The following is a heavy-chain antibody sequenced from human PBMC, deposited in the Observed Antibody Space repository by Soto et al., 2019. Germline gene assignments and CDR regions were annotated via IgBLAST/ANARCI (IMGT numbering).Heavy chain of an antibody. Sequence: AASVKVSCKASGYTFTGYYMHWVRQAPGQGLEWMGWINPNSGGTNYAQKFQGWVTMTRDTSISTAYMELSRLRSDDTAAYYCARSPYCTNGVCHGDYWGQGTLVTVS. V-gene: IGHV1-2*04. CDR3: ARSPYCTNGVCHGDY. CDR2: INPNSGGT. J-gene: IGHJ4*02. D-gene: IGHD2-8*01. CDR1: GYTFTGYY.